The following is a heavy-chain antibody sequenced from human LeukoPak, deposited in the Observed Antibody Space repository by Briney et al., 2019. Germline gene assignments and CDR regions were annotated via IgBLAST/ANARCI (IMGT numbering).Heavy chain of an antibody. D-gene: IGHD2-15*01. CDR1: GDSVSSNSAA. CDR3: ARVVGVSWIVDY. V-gene: IGHV6-1*01. CDR2: TYYRSKWYN. J-gene: IGHJ4*02. Sequence: SQTLSLTCAISGDSVSSNSAAWNWIRQSPSRGLEWLGRTYYRSKWYNEYAESVKSRITINPDTSKNQFSLQLNSVTPEDTAVYYCARVVGVSWIVDYWGQGTLVTVSS.